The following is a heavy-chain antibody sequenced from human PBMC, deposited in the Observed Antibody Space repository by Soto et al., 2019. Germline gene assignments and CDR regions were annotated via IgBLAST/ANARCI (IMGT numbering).Heavy chain of an antibody. Sequence: QLHLQESGPGLVKPSETLSLTCTVSDGSISTTAYYWGWIRQPPGQGLEWIGSIYYSGITFYNPSLRSRVTISADRSKNQFSLRVGSVTATDTAVYYCARQGGDNYGDFDYWGQGTLVTVSS. CDR2: IYYSGIT. D-gene: IGHD5-18*01. CDR1: DGSISTTAYY. CDR3: ARQGGDNYGDFDY. J-gene: IGHJ4*02. V-gene: IGHV4-39*01.